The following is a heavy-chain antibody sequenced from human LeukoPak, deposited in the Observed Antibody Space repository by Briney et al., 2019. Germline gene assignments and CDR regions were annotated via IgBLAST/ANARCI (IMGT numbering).Heavy chain of an antibody. CDR2: INHSGST. CDR3: AEGGYCSGGSCYPGGMDV. CDR1: GGSFSGYY. J-gene: IGHJ6*02. V-gene: IGHV4-34*01. Sequence: PSETLSLTCAVYGGSFSGYYWSWIRQPPGKGLEWIGEINHSGSTNYNPSLKSRVTISVGTSKNQFSLKLSSVTAADAAVYYCAEGGYCSGGSCYPGGMDVWGQGTTVTVSS. D-gene: IGHD2-15*01.